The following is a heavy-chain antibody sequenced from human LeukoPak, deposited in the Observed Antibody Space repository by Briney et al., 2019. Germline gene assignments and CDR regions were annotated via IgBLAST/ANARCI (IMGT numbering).Heavy chain of an antibody. V-gene: IGHV4-61*02. CDR2: IYTSGII. J-gene: IGHJ4*02. CDR1: GGSISSGNYY. D-gene: IGHD3-10*01. Sequence: SQTLSLTCTVSGGSISSGNYYWTWIRQSAGKRLEWIGRIYTSGIIAYNPSLKSRITISVDKSKNQFSLKLSSVTAADTAVYYCARARGYDYYGSGSYYSDYWGQGTLVTVSS. CDR3: ARARGYDYYGSGSYYSDY.